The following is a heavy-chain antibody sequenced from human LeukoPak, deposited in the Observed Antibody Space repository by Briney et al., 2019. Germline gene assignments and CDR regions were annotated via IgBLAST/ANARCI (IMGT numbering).Heavy chain of an antibody. CDR2: IYYSGST. Sequence: SETLSLTCTVTGGSISSYYWSWIRQPPWKGLEWIGYIYYSGSTNDNPSIKSRVTISVDTSKNQFSLNLSSVSAADTAVYYCARGLKARSRSSSDWYGYWYFDLWGRGTLVTVSS. CDR1: GGSISSYY. J-gene: IGHJ2*01. V-gene: IGHV4-59*01. CDR3: ARGLKARSRSSSDWYGYWYFDL. D-gene: IGHD6-19*01.